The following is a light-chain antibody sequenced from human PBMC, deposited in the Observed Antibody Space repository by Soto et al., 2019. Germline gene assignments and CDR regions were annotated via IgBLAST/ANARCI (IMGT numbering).Light chain of an antibody. J-gene: IGKJ4*01. CDR3: QQHISWPLT. V-gene: IGKV3-15*01. CDR2: GAS. Sequence: EVVMTQSPATLSVSPGERATLSCRASQSVGNRLAWYQQKPGQPPRLLIYGASTRATGIPASFSGSGSETEFTLTISSLQSEDFAVYYCQQHISWPLTFGGGTKLEI. CDR1: QSVGNR.